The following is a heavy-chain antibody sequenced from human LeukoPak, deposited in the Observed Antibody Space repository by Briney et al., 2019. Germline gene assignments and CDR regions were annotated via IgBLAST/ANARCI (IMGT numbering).Heavy chain of an antibody. D-gene: IGHD2-21*01. Sequence: SETLSLTCTVSGGSISSYYWSWIRQPPGKGLEWIGYIYYSGSTNYNPSLKGRVTISVDTSKNQFSLKLSSVTAADTAVYYCAGSSIVVAPPCWGQGTMVTVSS. CDR1: GGSISSYY. CDR2: IYYSGST. CDR3: AGSSIVVAPPC. J-gene: IGHJ3*01. V-gene: IGHV4-59*01.